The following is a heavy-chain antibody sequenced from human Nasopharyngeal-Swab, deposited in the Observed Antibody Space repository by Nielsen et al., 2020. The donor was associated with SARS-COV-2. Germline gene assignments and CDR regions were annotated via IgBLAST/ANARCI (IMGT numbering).Heavy chain of an antibody. D-gene: IGHD3-3*01. CDR3: AIILTIFGVVAPYYFDY. CDR2: LYYSGST. CDR1: GGSISSYY. J-gene: IGHJ4*02. V-gene: IGHV4-59*01. Sequence: SETLSLTCTVSGGSISSYYWSWIRQPPGKGLEWSGYLYYSGSTNYNPSLKSRVTITVETSKNQFSLKLSSVTAADTAVYYCAIILTIFGVVAPYYFDYWCQGTLVTVSS.